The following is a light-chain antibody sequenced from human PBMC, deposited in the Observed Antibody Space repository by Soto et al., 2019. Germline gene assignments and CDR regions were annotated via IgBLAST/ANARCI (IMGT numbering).Light chain of an antibody. J-gene: IGKJ1*01. Sequence: EIAMTQSPATLYVSPGERATLSCRASQSVSTNVAWYQQKPGQAPRLLIYGASTRATGIPARFSGSGSGTEFTLTISSLQSEDFAVYYCQHYNIWPPWTFGQGTKVEIK. CDR2: GAS. V-gene: IGKV3-15*01. CDR1: QSVSTN. CDR3: QHYNIWPPWT.